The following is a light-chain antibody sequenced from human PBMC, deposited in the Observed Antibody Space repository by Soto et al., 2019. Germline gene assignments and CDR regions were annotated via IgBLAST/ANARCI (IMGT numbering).Light chain of an antibody. CDR3: TSYTRDTALV. Sequence: QSALTQPASVSGSPGQSITISCTGTSSDVGTYNYVSWYQHHPGKAPKLIIYEVSNRPSGVSNRFSGSKSGSTAALTISGLQAEDEADYHCTSYTRDTALVFGTWTKVTVL. CDR2: EVS. V-gene: IGLV2-14*01. CDR1: SSDVGTYNY. J-gene: IGLJ1*01.